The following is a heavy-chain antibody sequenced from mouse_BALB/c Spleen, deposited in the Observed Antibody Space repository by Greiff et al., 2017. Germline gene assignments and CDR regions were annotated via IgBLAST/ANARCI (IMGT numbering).Heavy chain of an antibody. J-gene: IGHJ3*01. CDR1: GFSLTSYG. D-gene: IGHD4-1*01. CDR2: IWAGGST. Sequence: VKLVESGPGLVAPSQSLSITCTVSGFSLTSYGVHWVRQPPGKGLEWLGVIWAGGSTNYNSALMSRLSISKDNSKSQVFLKMNSLQTDDTAMYYCAREANWAWFAYWGQGTLVTVSA. CDR3: AREANWAWFAY. V-gene: IGHV2-9*02.